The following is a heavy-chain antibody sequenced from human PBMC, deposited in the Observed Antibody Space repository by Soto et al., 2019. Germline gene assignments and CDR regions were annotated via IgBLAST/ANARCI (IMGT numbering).Heavy chain of an antibody. V-gene: IGHV1-18*04. J-gene: IGHJ3*02. D-gene: IGHD3-22*01. Sequence: ASVKVSCKASGYTFTSYGISWVRQAPGQGLEWMGWISAYNGNTNYAQKLQGRVTMTTDTSTSTAYMELRSLRSDDTAVYYCARSVYYDSSGYYYVVNAFDIWRQGTMVTVSS. CDR2: ISAYNGNT. CDR1: GYTFTSYG. CDR3: ARSVYYDSSGYYYVVNAFDI.